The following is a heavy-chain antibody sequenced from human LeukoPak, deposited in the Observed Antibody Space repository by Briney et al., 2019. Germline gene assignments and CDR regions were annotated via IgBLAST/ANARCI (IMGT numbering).Heavy chain of an antibody. CDR1: GYTFTGYY. Sequence: ASVKVSCKASGYTFTGYYMHWVRQAPGQGLEWMGRINPNSGGTNYAQKFQGRVTMTRDTSISTAYMELSRLRSDDTAVYYCAIYSSSWYGRYYFDYWGQGTLVTVSS. D-gene: IGHD6-13*01. CDR3: AIYSSSWYGRYYFDY. V-gene: IGHV1-2*06. CDR2: INPNSGGT. J-gene: IGHJ4*02.